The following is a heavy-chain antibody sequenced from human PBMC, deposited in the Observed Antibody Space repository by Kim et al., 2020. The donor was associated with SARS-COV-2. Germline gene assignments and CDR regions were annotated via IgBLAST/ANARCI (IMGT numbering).Heavy chain of an antibody. Sequence: YAASVQGRFTISRDDSKNTAYLQMNSLNTEDSAVYYCARLVGTTGYYGLDGWGQGTTVTVSS. V-gene: IGHV3-73*01. J-gene: IGHJ6*02. CDR3: ARLVGTTGYYGLDG. D-gene: IGHD1-26*01.